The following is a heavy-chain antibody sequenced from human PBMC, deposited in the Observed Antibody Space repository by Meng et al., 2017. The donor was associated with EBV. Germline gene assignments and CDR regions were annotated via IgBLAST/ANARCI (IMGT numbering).Heavy chain of an antibody. V-gene: IGHV1-3*01. CDR1: GYAFSSNI. Sequence: QFQFVQSGAEVKSPGASWKVSWKASGYAFSSNICHWLRPAPRQRLEWMGWINVGVGYTKYSQKFQGRVTISSDTSETTGYMELSSLRSEDTAVYYCVRGPPVGVPGPGDYWGQGTLVTVSS. CDR3: VRGPPVGVPGPGDY. D-gene: IGHD2-21*01. CDR2: INVGVGYT. J-gene: IGHJ4*02.